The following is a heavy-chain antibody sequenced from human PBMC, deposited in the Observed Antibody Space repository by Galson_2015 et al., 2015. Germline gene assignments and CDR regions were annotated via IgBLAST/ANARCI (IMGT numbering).Heavy chain of an antibody. CDR1: GFTFSGSA. Sequence: SLRLSCAASGFTFSGSAMHWVRQASGKGLEWVGRIRSKANNCATAYDASVKGRFTISRDDSKNTAFLQMNSLKTEDTAVYYCSSLDELLTGYKLTYAFDIWGQGTMVTVSS. D-gene: IGHD3-9*01. CDR3: SSLDELLTGYKLTYAFDI. V-gene: IGHV3-73*01. J-gene: IGHJ3*02. CDR2: IRSKANNCAT.